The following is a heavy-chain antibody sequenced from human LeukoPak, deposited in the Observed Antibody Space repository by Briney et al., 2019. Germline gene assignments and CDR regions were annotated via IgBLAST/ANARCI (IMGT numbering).Heavy chain of an antibody. V-gene: IGHV1-18*01. CDR2: ISAYNGNT. D-gene: IGHD3-10*01. CDR3: ARDKYGSGSLGWFDP. J-gene: IGHJ5*02. CDR1: GYTFTSYG. Sequence: ASVKVSCKASGYTFTSYGISWVRQAPGQGLEWMGWISAYNGNTNYAQKLQGRVTMTTDTSTSTAYMELRSLRSDDTAVYYCARDKYGSGSLGWFDPWGQGTLVTVSS.